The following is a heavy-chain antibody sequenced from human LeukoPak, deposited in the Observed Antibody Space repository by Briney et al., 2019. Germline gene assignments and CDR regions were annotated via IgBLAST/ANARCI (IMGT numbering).Heavy chain of an antibody. Sequence: PSETLSLTCTVSGGSIRNYYWNWIRQPAAKGLEWIGRLYPSGSTNHNPSLKSRVTMSVDTSKNQFSMKLISVTAADTAVYYCARDQENSSSWAFDYWGQGTLVTVSS. D-gene: IGHD6-13*01. CDR3: ARDQENSSSWAFDY. CDR2: LYPSGST. CDR1: GGSIRNYY. V-gene: IGHV4-4*07. J-gene: IGHJ4*02.